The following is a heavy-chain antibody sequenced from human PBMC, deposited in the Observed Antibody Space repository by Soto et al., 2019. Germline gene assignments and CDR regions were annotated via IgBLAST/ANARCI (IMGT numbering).Heavy chain of an antibody. J-gene: IGHJ4*02. D-gene: IGHD6-13*01. V-gene: IGHV4-4*07. CDR2: IYASGST. CDR1: GGSISSYF. Sequence: SETLSLTCTVSGGSISSYFWSWIRQPAGKGLEWIGRIYASGSTNYNPSLKSRVTMSVDTSKNQFSLKLISVTAADTAVYYCARCPSGYSRSWYYFDYWGQGAVGTVSS. CDR3: ARCPSGYSRSWYYFDY.